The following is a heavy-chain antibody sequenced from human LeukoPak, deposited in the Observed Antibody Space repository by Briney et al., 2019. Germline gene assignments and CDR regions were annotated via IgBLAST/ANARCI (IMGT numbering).Heavy chain of an antibody. CDR2: IYTSGST. Sequence: SETLSLTCTVSGGSISSYYWSWIRQPPGKGLEWIGYIYTSGSTNYNPSLKSRVTISVDTSKNQFSLKLSSVTAADTAVYYCASQGYCSGWYNPYAFDIWGQGTMVTVSS. V-gene: IGHV4-4*09. J-gene: IGHJ3*02. D-gene: IGHD6-19*01. CDR3: ASQGYCSGWYNPYAFDI. CDR1: GGSISSYY.